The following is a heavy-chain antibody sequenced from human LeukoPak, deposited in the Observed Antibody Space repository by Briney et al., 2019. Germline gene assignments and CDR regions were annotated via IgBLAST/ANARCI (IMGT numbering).Heavy chain of an antibody. J-gene: IGHJ5*02. CDR3: ARTYGDYLDWFDP. CDR2: IYHSGST. D-gene: IGHD4-17*01. V-gene: IGHV4-38-2*01. Sequence: SETLSLTCAVSGYSISSGYYWGWIRQPPGKGLEWIGSIYHSGSTYYNPSLKSRVTIPVDTSKNQFSLKLSSVTAADTAVYYCARTYGDYLDWFDPWGQGTLVTVSS. CDR1: GYSISSGYY.